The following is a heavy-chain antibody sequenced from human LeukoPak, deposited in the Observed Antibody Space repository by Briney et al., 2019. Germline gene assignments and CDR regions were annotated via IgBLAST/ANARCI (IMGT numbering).Heavy chain of an antibody. CDR3: ARGARRFDP. CDR1: GGSFSGYY. CDR2: INHSGST. J-gene: IGHJ5*02. Sequence: SETLSLTCAVYGGSFSGYYWSWIRQPPGKGLEWIGEINHSGSTNYNPSLKSRATISVDTSKNQFSLKLSSVTAADTAVYYCARGARRFDPWGQGTLVTVSS. V-gene: IGHV4-34*01.